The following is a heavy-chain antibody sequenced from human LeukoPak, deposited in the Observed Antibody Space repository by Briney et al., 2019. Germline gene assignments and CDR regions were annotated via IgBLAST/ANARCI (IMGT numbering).Heavy chain of an antibody. CDR1: GGSFSGYY. CDR2: IYYSGST. V-gene: IGHV4-59*08. CDR3: ARHRYYYDSSGYRNLFDY. Sequence: PSETLSLTCAVYGGSFSGYYWSWIRQPPGKGLEWIGYIYYSGSTYYNPSLKSRVTISVDTSKNQFSLKLSSVTAADTAVYYCARHRYYYDSSGYRNLFDYWGQGTLVTVSS. J-gene: IGHJ4*02. D-gene: IGHD3-22*01.